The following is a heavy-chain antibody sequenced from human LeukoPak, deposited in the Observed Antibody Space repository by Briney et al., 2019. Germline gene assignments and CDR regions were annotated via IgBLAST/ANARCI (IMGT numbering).Heavy chain of an antibody. J-gene: IGHJ4*02. D-gene: IGHD3-3*01. Sequence: PSETLSLTCAVSGDSISSGGYSWSWIRQPPGKGLEWIGYIYQSGSTYYNPSLKSRVTISVDRSRNQFSLKLSSVTAADTAVYYCARGHDFWSGYHTLRPNYYFDCWGQGTLVTVSS. CDR3: ARGHDFWSGYHTLRPNYYFDC. CDR1: GDSISSGGYS. V-gene: IGHV4-30-2*01. CDR2: IYQSGST.